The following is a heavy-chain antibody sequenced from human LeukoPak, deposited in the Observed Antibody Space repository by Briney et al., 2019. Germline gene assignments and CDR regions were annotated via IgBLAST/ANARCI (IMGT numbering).Heavy chain of an antibody. CDR2: MNPNSGNT. V-gene: IGHV1-8*01. J-gene: IGHJ4*02. Sequence: ASVKVSFKASGYTFTIYDINWVRQATGQGLEWMGWMNPNSGNTGYAQKFQGRVTMTRNTSISTAYMELSSLRSEDTAVYYCARGNTHFGEDYWGQGTLVTVSS. CDR3: ARGNTHFGEDY. CDR1: GYTFTIYD. D-gene: IGHD3-10*01.